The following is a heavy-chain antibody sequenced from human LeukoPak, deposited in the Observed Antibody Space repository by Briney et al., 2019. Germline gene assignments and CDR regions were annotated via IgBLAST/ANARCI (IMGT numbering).Heavy chain of an antibody. CDR1: GYSLTSYW. D-gene: IGHD2/OR15-2a*01. J-gene: IGHJ4*02. V-gene: IGHV5-10-1*01. Sequence: GESLRISCKGSGYSLTSYWISWVRQMPGKGLEWMGRIDPSDSYTNYSPSFQGHVTISADKSITSAYLQWSSLKASDTAMYYCARLFDPGYCNSNNCYDYWGQGTLVTVSS. CDR2: IDPSDSYT. CDR3: ARLFDPGYCNSNNCYDY.